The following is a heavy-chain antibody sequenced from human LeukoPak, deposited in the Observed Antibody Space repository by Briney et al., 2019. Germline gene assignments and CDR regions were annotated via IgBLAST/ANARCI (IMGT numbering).Heavy chain of an antibody. Sequence: GGSLRLSCAASGFTFSSYWMTWVRQAPGKGLEWVANIKQDGSEKFYVDSVKGRSTISRDNAKNSLYLQMNSLRAEDTAVYYCARDVTYYYYYYMDVWGKGTTVTVSS. D-gene: IGHD2/OR15-2a*01. V-gene: IGHV3-7*01. J-gene: IGHJ6*03. CDR3: ARDVTYYYYYYMDV. CDR1: GFTFSSYW. CDR2: IKQDGSEK.